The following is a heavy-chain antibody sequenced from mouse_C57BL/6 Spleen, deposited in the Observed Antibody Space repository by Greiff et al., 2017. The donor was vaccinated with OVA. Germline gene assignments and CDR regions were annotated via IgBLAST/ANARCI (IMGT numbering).Heavy chain of an antibody. Sequence: VQLQQSGPDLVKPWPSVKISCNASGYPFTDYNLHWVKQSHGKSLEWIGYINPNNGGTSSNQKFKGKATLTVHKSSSTAYMELRRRTSEDSEVYYCARWGRGYYTYYAMDYWGQGTSVTVSS. V-gene: IGHV1-22*01. J-gene: IGHJ4*01. CDR2: INPNNGGT. CDR3: ARWGRGYYTYYAMDY. CDR1: GYPFTDYN. D-gene: IGHD2-12*01.